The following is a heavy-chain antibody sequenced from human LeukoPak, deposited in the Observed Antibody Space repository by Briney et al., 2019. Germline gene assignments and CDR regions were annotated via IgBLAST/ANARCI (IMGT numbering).Heavy chain of an antibody. J-gene: IGHJ5*02. V-gene: IGHV4-59*08. CDR3: ARGHYYDSSPWFDP. D-gene: IGHD3-22*01. CDR2: IYYSGST. Sequence: PSETLSLTCTLSGGSFSSYYWSWIRQPPGKGLEWIGYIYYSGSTNYNPSLKSRVTISVDTSKNQFSLKLSSVTAADTAVYYCARGHYYDSSPWFDPWGQGTLVTVSS. CDR1: GGSFSSYY.